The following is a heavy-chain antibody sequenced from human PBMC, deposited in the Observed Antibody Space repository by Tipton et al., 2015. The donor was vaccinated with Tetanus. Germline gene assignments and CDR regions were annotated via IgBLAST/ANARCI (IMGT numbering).Heavy chain of an antibody. CDR2: ISGSGGST. CDR3: AKDLPGSYYYYGMDV. J-gene: IGHJ6*02. D-gene: IGHD1-14*01. CDR1: GFTVSSNY. Sequence: SLRLSCAASGFTVSSNYMSWVRQAPGKGLEWVSVISGSGGSTYYADSVKGRFTISRDNSKNTLYLQMNSLRAEDTAVYYCAKDLPGSYYYYGMDVWGQGTTVTVSS. V-gene: IGHV3-23*01.